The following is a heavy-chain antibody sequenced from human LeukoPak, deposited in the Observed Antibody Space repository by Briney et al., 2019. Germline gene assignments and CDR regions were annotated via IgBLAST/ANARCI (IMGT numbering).Heavy chain of an antibody. CDR1: GFTFSTYN. J-gene: IGHJ4*02. D-gene: IGHD3-22*01. V-gene: IGHV3-48*02. CDR3: AKDREYDDSCDYSG. CDR2: ISSGSTTI. Sequence: GGSLRLSCAASGFTFSTYNMNWVRQAPGKGLEWVSYISSGSTTIYYADSVRGRFTISRDNAKNSLYLQMNSLRDEDTAVYYCAKDREYDDSCDYSGWGQGTLVTVSS.